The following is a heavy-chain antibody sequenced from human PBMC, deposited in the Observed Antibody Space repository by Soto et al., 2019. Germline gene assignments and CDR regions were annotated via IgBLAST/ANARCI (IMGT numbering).Heavy chain of an antibody. CDR1: GFSFSDYY. V-gene: IGHV3-11*01. CDR2: ISSGGSSI. CDR3: ARCSGHVVVIDL. D-gene: IGHD5-12*01. J-gene: IGHJ5*02. Sequence: QVQLVESGGGLVKPGGSLRLSCAVSGFSFSDYYMSWIRQAPGKGLEWVSYISSGGSSIYYADSVKGRFTISRDNAKNSLYLQMSSLGAEDTAVYYCARCSGHVVVIDLWGQGTLVRVSS.